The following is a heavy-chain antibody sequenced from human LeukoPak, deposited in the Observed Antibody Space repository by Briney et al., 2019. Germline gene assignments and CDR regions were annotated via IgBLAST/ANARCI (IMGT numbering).Heavy chain of an antibody. CDR3: AATPTIAAAGIIGIDY. Sequence: GASVKVSCKASGYSFTINYMHWVRQAPGQGLEWVGVINPTGTRTIYAQKFQGRVSMTEDTSTDTAYMELSSLRSEDTAVYYCAATPTIAAAGIIGIDYWGQGTLVTVSS. CDR2: INPTGTRT. D-gene: IGHD6-13*01. CDR1: GYSFTINY. V-gene: IGHV1-46*01. J-gene: IGHJ4*02.